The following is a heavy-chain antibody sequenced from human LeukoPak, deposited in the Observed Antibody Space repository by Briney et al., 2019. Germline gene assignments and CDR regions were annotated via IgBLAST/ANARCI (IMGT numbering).Heavy chain of an antibody. CDR1: GFTLGSYA. CDR2: ISGNGYNT. D-gene: IGHD3-10*01. V-gene: IGHV3-23*01. Sequence: PGESLRLSCAGSGFTLGSYAMSWVRQAPGKGLEWAPAISGNGYNTYYADSVKGRFTISSESSGNTLYLQMHNLRAEDTAVYYCAKGVRLWFAFYFDYWGQGTLVTVSS. CDR3: AKGVRLWFAFYFDY. J-gene: IGHJ4*02.